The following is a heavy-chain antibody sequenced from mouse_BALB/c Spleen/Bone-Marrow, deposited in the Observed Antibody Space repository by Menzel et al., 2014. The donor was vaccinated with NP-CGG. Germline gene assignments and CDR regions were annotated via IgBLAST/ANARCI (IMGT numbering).Heavy chain of an antibody. CDR3: SSTNDYLPNRYFDV. CDR1: GYSFTSYW. Sequence: QVQLQQSGAELVKPGAPVKLSCKASGYSFTSYWMNWVKQRPGRGLEWIGRIDPSDSENHYNQKFKDKATLTVDKSSSTTYIQLSIRTPEYSAVYYYSSTNDYLPNRYFDVWGAGTTVTVSS. J-gene: IGHJ1*01. D-gene: IGHD1-1*02. V-gene: IGHV1S72*01. CDR2: IDPSDSEN.